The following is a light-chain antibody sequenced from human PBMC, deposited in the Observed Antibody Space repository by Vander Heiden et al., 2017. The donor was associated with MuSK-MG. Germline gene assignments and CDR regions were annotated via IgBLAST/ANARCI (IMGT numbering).Light chain of an antibody. CDR3: QAWDSSTVV. CDR1: KLGDKY. Sequence: SYKLTQPPPVSVSPGHTASITCSGDKLGDKYACWYQQKPGQSPVLVIYKDSKRTSGIPERFSGSNSGNTATLTISGTQAMDEADYYCQAWDSSTVVFGGGTKLTVL. CDR2: KDS. J-gene: IGLJ2*01. V-gene: IGLV3-1*01.